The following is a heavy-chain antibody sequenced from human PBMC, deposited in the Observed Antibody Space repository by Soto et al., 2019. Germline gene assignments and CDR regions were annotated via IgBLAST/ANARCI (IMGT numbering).Heavy chain of an antibody. CDR2: INAGNGNT. CDR3: ARILGFCSGGSCDY. Sequence: ASVKVSCKASGYTFTRYTMDWVRQAPGQRLEWMGWINAGNGNTKYSQKFQGRVTITRDTSASTAHMELSSLRSEDTAVYYCARILGFCSGGSCDYWGQGTLVTVS. CDR1: GYTFTRYT. J-gene: IGHJ4*02. V-gene: IGHV1-3*01. D-gene: IGHD2-15*01.